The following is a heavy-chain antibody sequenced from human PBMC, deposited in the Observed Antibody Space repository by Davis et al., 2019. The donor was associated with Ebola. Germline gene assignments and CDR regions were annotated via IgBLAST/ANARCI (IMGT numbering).Heavy chain of an antibody. D-gene: IGHD3-10*01. V-gene: IGHV3-11*01. CDR1: GFTFSDYY. CDR3: ARRVWYYGMDV. CDR2: ISSSGRTI. Sequence: GGSLRLSCAASGFTFSDYYMSWIRKAPGKGLEWVSYISSSGRTIYYADSVKGRFTISRDNAKNSLYLQMNSLRAEDTAVYYCARRVWYYGMDVWGKGTTVTVSS. J-gene: IGHJ6*04.